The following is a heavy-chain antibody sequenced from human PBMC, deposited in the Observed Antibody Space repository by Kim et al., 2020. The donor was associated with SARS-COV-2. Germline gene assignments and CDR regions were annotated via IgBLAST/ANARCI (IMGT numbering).Heavy chain of an antibody. V-gene: IGHV4-31*03. Sequence: SETLSLTCTVSGGSISSGGYYWSWIRQHPGKGLEWIGYIYYSGSTYYNPSLKSRVTISVDTSKNQFSLKLSSVTAADTAVYYCARDPGEEYSSRLYFDLWGRGTLVTVSS. CDR1: GGSISSGGYY. D-gene: IGHD6-6*01. J-gene: IGHJ2*01. CDR3: ARDPGEEYSSRLYFDL. CDR2: IYYSGST.